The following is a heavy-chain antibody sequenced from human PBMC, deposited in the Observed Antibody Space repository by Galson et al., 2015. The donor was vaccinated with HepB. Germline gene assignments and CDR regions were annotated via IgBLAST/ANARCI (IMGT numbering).Heavy chain of an antibody. J-gene: IGHJ5*02. CDR3: AKDLSHYYGSGSYSPLDT. D-gene: IGHD3-10*01. Sequence: SLRLSCAASGFPFRNYDMHWVRQAPGKGLEWVALISYDGSKKYYADSVKGRFTISRDNSKNTLYLQMNSLRTEDTALYYWAKDLSHYYGSGSYSPLDTWGQGTLLTISS. V-gene: IGHV3-30*18. CDR1: GFPFRNYD. CDR2: ISYDGSKK.